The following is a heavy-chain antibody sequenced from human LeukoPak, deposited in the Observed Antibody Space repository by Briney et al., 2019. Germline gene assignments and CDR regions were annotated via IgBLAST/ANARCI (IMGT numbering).Heavy chain of an antibody. Sequence: SETLSLTCAVYGESFSGYYWSWLRQPPGKGLEWIGEINHSGSTNYNPSLKSRVTISVDTSKNQFSLKLSSVTAADTAVYYCARGLKNWGYDYWGQGTLVTVSS. D-gene: IGHD7-27*01. CDR1: GESFSGYY. CDR2: INHSGST. CDR3: ARGLKNWGYDY. J-gene: IGHJ4*02. V-gene: IGHV4-34*01.